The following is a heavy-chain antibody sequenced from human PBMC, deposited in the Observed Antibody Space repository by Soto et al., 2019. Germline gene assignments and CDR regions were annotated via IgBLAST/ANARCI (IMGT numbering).Heavy chain of an antibody. V-gene: IGHV1-18*01. J-gene: IGHJ4*02. CDR1: GYTFTSYG. Sequence: ASGKVSCKASGYTFTSYGISWVRQAPGQGLEWMGWISAYNGNTNYAQKLQGRVTMTTDTSTSTAYMELRSLRSDDTAVYYCAIHPPNYYDSSGPDSIDNWGQGTLVNVSS. D-gene: IGHD3-22*01. CDR2: ISAYNGNT. CDR3: AIHPPNYYDSSGPDSIDN.